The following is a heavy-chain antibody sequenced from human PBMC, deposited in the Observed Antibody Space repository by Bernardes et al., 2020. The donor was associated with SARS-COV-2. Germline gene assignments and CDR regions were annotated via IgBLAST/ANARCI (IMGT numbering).Heavy chain of an antibody. CDR1: GFTFRSSG. CDR2: IWYDGRNK. D-gene: IGHD6-6*01. Sequence: SCAASGFTFRSSGMHWVRQDPGPGLAWVAVIWYDGRNKYYADSVKGRFTISRDNSKNTLYLQMNSLRAEDTAVYYCASIEYSSSSEDYWGQGTLVTGSS. CDR3: ASIEYSSSSEDY. V-gene: IGHV3-33*01. J-gene: IGHJ4*02.